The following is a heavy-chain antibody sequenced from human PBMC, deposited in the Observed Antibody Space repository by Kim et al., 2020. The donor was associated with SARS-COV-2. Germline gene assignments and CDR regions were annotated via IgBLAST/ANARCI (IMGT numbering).Heavy chain of an antibody. Sequence: SETLSLFCAVSGGSISSTNWWSWVRQPPGKGLEWIGEIYHSGSANYNPSLKNRVTIWIDKSKNQFSQNLRSVSAADTAVYYCSSWSRFGGLLYYFGMEVWGQEATVTVSS. CDR1: GGSISSTNW. CDR3: SSWSRFGGLLYYFGMEV. CDR2: IYHSGSA. V-gene: IGHV4-4*02. D-gene: IGHD3-10*01. J-gene: IGHJ6*01.